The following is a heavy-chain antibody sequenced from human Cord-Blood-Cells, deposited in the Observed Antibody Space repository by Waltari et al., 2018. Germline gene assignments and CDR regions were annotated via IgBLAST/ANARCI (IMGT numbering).Heavy chain of an antibody. D-gene: IGHD6-13*01. CDR1: GGSISSHY. CDR3: ARGREGSSSWYYFDY. J-gene: IGHJ4*02. Sequence: QVQLQESGPGLVKPSETLSLTCTVSGGSISSHYWSWIRQPPGKGLEWIGYIYYSGNTNYNPSLKSRVTISVDTSKNQFSLKLSSVTAADTAVYYCARGREGSSSWYYFDYWGQGTLVTVSS. V-gene: IGHV4-59*11. CDR2: IYYSGNT.